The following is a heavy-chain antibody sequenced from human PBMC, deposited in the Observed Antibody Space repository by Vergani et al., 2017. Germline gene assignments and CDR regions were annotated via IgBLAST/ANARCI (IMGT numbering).Heavy chain of an antibody. CDR3: ANSGSSGTYEFPERLYYYSGMYV. D-gene: IGHD6-19*01. V-gene: IGHV2-5*02. CDR1: GFSLSTSGVG. CDR2: IYWDDDK. Sequence: QITLKESGPTLVKPTQTLTLTCTFSGFSLSTSGVGVGWIRQPPGKALEWLALIYWDDDKRYSPSLKSRLTITKDTSKNQVVLTMTNMDTVDTATYYSANSGSSGTYEFPERLYYYSGMYVWDQGTTVIVS. J-gene: IGHJ6*02.